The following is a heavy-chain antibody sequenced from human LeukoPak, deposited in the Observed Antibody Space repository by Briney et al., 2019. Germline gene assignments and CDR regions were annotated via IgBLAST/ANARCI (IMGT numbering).Heavy chain of an antibody. CDR2: ISYDGSNK. CDR1: GFTFSSYA. CDR3: ARGVRLAAAGDYYYYGMDV. Sequence: GGSLRLSCAASGFTFSSYAMHWVRQAPGKGLEWVAVISYDGSNKYYADSVKGRFTISRDNSKNTLYLQMNSLRAEDTAVYYCARGVRLAAAGDYYYYGMDVWGQGTTVTVSS. V-gene: IGHV3-30-3*01. J-gene: IGHJ6*02. D-gene: IGHD6-13*01.